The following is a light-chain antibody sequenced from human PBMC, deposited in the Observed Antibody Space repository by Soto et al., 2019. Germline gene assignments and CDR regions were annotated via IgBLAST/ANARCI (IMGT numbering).Light chain of an antibody. V-gene: IGKV3-11*01. J-gene: IGKJ4*01. CDR2: EAS. CDR1: QSISIY. Sequence: EIVLTQSPATLSLSPGDRATLSCRASQSISIYLAWYQQKPGQAPSLLIYEASNRATGIPARFSGGGSGTDFPLTISNLEPEDVAIYYCQQRRTWPLTFGGGTKVEIK. CDR3: QQRRTWPLT.